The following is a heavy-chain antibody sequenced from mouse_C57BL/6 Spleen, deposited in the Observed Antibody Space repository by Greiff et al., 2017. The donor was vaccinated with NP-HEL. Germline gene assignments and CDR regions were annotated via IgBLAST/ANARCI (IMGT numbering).Heavy chain of an antibody. D-gene: IGHD2-1*01. CDR3: GIYYGYYEAFAY. CDR1: GYTFTSYW. V-gene: IGHV1-61*01. Sequence: QVQLQQPGAELVRPGSSVKLSCKASGYTFTSYWMDWVKQRPGQGLEWIGNIYPSDSETHYNQKFKDKATLTVDKSSSTAYMQLSSLTSEDSAVYYWGIYYGYYEAFAYWGQGTLVTVSA. J-gene: IGHJ3*01. CDR2: IYPSDSET.